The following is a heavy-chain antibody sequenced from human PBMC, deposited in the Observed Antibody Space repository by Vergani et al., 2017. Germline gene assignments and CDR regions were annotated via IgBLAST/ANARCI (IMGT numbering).Heavy chain of an antibody. Sequence: QVQLQQWGAGLLKPSETLSLTCAVYVGSFSGYYWSWIRQPPGKGLEWIGEINHSGSTNYNPSLKSRVTISVDTSKNQFSLKLSSVTAADTAVYYCARFGGYCTNGVCSNWGQGTLVTVSS. V-gene: IGHV4-34*01. D-gene: IGHD2-8*01. CDR3: ARFGGYCTNGVCSN. CDR2: INHSGST. CDR1: VGSFSGYY. J-gene: IGHJ4*02.